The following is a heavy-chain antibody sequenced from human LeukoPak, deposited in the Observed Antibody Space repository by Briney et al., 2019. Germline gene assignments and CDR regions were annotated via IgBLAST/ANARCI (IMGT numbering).Heavy chain of an antibody. Sequence: SETLSLTCTVSRGSISSSSYYWGWIRQPPGKGLEWIESIYYSGSTYYNPSLKSRITISVDTSKNQFSLKLSSVTAADTAVYYCARVLVPAAIPLNYYFDYWGQGSLVTVCS. V-gene: IGHV4-39*01. D-gene: IGHD2-2*01. CDR2: IYYSGST. J-gene: IGHJ4*02. CDR1: RGSISSSSYY. CDR3: ARVLVPAAIPLNYYFDY.